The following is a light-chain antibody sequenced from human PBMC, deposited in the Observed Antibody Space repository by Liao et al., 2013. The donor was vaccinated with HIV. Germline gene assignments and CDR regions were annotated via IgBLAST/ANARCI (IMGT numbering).Light chain of an antibody. V-gene: IGLV3-1*01. J-gene: IGLJ2*01. CDR1: KLGDKY. CDR3: QAWDSSTRCVV. CDR2: QDS. Sequence: SYELTQPPSVSVSPGQTASITCSGDKLGDKYACWYQQKPGQSPVLVIYQDSKRPSGIPERFSGSNSGNTATLTISGTQAMDEADYYCQAWDSSTRCVVFGGGTKLTVL.